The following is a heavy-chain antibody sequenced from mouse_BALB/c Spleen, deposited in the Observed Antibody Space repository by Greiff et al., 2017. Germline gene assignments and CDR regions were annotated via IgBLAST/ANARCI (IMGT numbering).Heavy chain of an antibody. CDR3: ARGGDYAMDY. CDR2: IRNKANGYTT. Sequence: EVKLVESGGGLVQPGGSLRLSCATSGFTFTDYYMSWVRQPPGKALEWLGFIRNKANGYTTEYSASVKGRFTISRDNSQSILYLQMNTLRAEDSATYYCARGGDYAMDYWGQGTSVTVSS. J-gene: IGHJ4*01. V-gene: IGHV7-3*02. CDR1: GFTFTDYY.